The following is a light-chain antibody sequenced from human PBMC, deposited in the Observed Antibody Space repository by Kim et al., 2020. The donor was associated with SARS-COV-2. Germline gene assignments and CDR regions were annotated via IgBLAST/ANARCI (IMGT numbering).Light chain of an antibody. Sequence: SSELTQDPAVSVALGQTVRITCQGDSLRSYYATWYQQKPGQATIVVIYGKNNRPSGIPDRFSGSSSGNTASLTITGTQAGDKADYYCNSRDSNDNVVFGG. CDR1: SLRSYY. V-gene: IGLV3-19*01. CDR2: GKN. CDR3: NSRDSNDNVV. J-gene: IGLJ2*01.